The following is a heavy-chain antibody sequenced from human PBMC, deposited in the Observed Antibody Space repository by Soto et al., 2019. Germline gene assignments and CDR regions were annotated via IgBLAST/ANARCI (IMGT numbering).Heavy chain of an antibody. Sequence: SETLSLTCAVFGGSFSNFHSTWIRQPPGKGLEWIGEINYSGSTHYTPSLESRVTISLDTSKSQFSLKLSSVTAAGTAMYYFAEGGITMVRGVIISAFDIWGQGTMVTVSS. CDR3: AEGGITMVRGVIISAFDI. V-gene: IGHV4-34*01. CDR1: GGSFSNFH. CDR2: INYSGST. J-gene: IGHJ3*02. D-gene: IGHD3-10*01.